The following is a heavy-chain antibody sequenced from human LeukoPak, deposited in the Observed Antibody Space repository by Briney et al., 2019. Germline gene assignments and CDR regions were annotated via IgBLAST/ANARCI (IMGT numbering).Heavy chain of an antibody. Sequence: PGGSLRLSCAASGXTFSSYGMYWVRQAPGKGQEWVALISYDGSNKYYADSVKGRFTISRDNSKNTLYLQMNSLRAEDTAVYYCAKDEIGAVAGLIDYWGQGTLVTVSS. D-gene: IGHD6-19*01. CDR2: ISYDGSNK. CDR1: GXTFSSYG. J-gene: IGHJ4*02. V-gene: IGHV3-30*18. CDR3: AKDEIGAVAGLIDY.